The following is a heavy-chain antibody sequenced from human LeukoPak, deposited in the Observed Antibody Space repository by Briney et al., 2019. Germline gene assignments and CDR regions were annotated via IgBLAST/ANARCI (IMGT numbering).Heavy chain of an antibody. Sequence: SETLSLTCAIYGGSFSDYYWSWIRQPPGKGLEWIGALHHSGSTNYNPSLKSRVTISLDKSQNQFSLRLSSVTAADTAVYYCARNPRDGHTFDYWGQGTLVTVSS. V-gene: IGHV4-34*01. CDR2: LHHSGST. J-gene: IGHJ4*02. CDR3: ARNPRDGHTFDY. CDR1: GGSFSDYY.